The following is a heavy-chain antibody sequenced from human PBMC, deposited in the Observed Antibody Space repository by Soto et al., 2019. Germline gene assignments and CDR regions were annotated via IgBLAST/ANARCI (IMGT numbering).Heavy chain of an antibody. CDR2: ISYDGSNK. CDR3: ARDLTVTTFDY. CDR1: GFTFSSCA. D-gene: IGHD4-17*01. Sequence: GGSLRLSCAASGFTFSSCAMHWVRQAPGKGLEWVAVISYDGSNKYYADSVKGRFTISRDNSKNTLYLQMNSLRAEDTAVYYCARDLTVTTFDYWGQGTLVTVSS. V-gene: IGHV3-30-3*01. J-gene: IGHJ4*02.